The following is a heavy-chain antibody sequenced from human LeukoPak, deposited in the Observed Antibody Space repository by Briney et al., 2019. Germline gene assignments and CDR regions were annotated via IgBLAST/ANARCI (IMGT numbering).Heavy chain of an antibody. Sequence: SQTLSLTCTVSGGSISSGGYYWSWIRQHPGKGLEWIGYIYYSGSTYYNPSLKSRVTISVDTSKNQFSLKLSSVTAADTAVYYCARGAPRLSSSGFQWGQGTLVTVSS. D-gene: IGHD3-22*01. J-gene: IGHJ4*02. V-gene: IGHV4-31*03. CDR3: ARGAPRLSSSGFQ. CDR1: GGSISSGGYY. CDR2: IYYSGST.